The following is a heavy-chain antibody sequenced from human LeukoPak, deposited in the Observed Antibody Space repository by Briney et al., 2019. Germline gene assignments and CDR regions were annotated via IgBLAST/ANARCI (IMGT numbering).Heavy chain of an antibody. Sequence: ASETLSLTCAVYRGPFSGYYWTWIRQSPGKGLEWIGEINHSGTTNYNPSLKSRVTISIDTSKNQFSLKLSSVTAADTAVYYCARGPTIDYDILTGYYYFDYWGQGTLVTVSS. V-gene: IGHV4-34*01. CDR2: INHSGTT. CDR3: ARGPTIDYDILTGYYYFDY. D-gene: IGHD3-9*01. J-gene: IGHJ4*02. CDR1: RGPFSGYY.